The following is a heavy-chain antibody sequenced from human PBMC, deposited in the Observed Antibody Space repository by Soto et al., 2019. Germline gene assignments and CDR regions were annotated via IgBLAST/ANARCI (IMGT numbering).Heavy chain of an antibody. CDR2: ISWNSGSI. CDR1: GFTFDDYA. Sequence: AGGSLRLSCAASGFTFDDYAMHWVRQAPGKGLEWVSGISWNSGSIGYADSVKGRFTISRDNAKNSLYLQMNSLRAEDTALYYCAKGAGEGDSSVPGAFDIWGQGTMVTVSS. CDR3: AKGAGEGDSSVPGAFDI. D-gene: IGHD3-22*01. J-gene: IGHJ3*02. V-gene: IGHV3-9*01.